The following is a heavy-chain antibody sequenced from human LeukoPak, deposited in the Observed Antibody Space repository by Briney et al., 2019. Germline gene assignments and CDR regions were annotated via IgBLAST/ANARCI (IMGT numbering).Heavy chain of an antibody. CDR1: GASISRSSYY. CDR3: ATAILNGPFDY. J-gene: IGHJ4*02. CDR2: IYYDGST. Sequence: SETLSLTCTVSGASISRSSYYWGWIRQPPGKRLEWIGSIYYDGSTYYNPSLKSRVIISVDTSKSQFSLKLSSVTAADTAVYYCATAILNGPFDYWGQGTLVTVSS. D-gene: IGHD3-9*01. V-gene: IGHV4-39*01.